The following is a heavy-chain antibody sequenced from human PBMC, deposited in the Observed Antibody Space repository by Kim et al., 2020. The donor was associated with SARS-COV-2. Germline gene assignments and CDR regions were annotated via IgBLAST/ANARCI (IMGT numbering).Heavy chain of an antibody. J-gene: IGHJ4*02. CDR3: ATANLRVITVSPFDY. Sequence: ASVKVSCKVSGYTLTELSMHWVRQAPGKGLEWMGGFDPEDGETIYAQKFQGRVTMTEDTSTDTAYMELSSLRSEDTAVYYCATANLRVITVSPFDYWGQGTLVTVSS. CDR2: FDPEDGET. V-gene: IGHV1-24*01. CDR1: GYTLTELS. D-gene: IGHD3-22*01.